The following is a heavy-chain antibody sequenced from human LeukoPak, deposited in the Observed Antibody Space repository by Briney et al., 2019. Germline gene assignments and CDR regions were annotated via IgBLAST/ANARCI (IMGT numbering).Heavy chain of an antibody. Sequence: PSETLSLTCTVSGDSISSSSYYWGWIRQPPGKGLEWLGTIYYRGTTYYNPSLKSRVTISVDTSKNQFSLRLSSVTAADTAVYYCARVIPSYGYYYYYYYMDVWGKGTTVTVSS. CDR1: GDSISSSSYY. CDR3: ARVIPSYGYYYYYYYMDV. J-gene: IGHJ6*03. D-gene: IGHD4-17*01. V-gene: IGHV4-39*07. CDR2: IYYRGTT.